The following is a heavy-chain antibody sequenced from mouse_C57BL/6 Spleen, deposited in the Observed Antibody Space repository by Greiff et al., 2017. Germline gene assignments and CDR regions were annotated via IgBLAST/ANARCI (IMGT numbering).Heavy chain of an antibody. CDR2: IYPGSGST. V-gene: IGHV1-55*01. CDR3: ARWFTTVADWYFDV. Sequence: VQLQQPGAELVKPGASVKMSCKASGYTFTSYWITWVKQRPGQGLEWIGDIYPGSGSTNYNEKFKSKATLTVDTSSSTAYMQLSSLTSEDSAVYYCARWFTTVADWYFDVWGTGTTVTVSS. J-gene: IGHJ1*03. CDR1: GYTFTSYW. D-gene: IGHD1-1*01.